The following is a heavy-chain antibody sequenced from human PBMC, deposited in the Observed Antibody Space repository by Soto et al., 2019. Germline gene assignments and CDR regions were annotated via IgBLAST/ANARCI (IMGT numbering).Heavy chain of an antibody. Sequence: HPVGSLRLSCAASGFTFSSYAMSWVRQAPGKGLEWVSAISGSGGSTYYADSVKGRFTISRDNSKNTLYLQMNSLRAEDTAVYYCAKGMFYYDSSEYIDYWGQGTLVTVSS. D-gene: IGHD3-22*01. CDR1: GFTFSSYA. J-gene: IGHJ4*02. CDR3: AKGMFYYDSSEYIDY. V-gene: IGHV3-23*01. CDR2: ISGSGGST.